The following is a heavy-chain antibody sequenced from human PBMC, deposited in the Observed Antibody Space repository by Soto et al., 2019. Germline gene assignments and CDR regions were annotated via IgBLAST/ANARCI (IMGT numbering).Heavy chain of an antibody. Sequence: QVQLVQSGAEVKKPGASVKVSCKASGYTFTSYGISWVRQAPGQGLDWMGWITAYNGNTKYAQKLQGRVTMTTDASTSTGYMELRSLCCDDRAGYYCARDQAMAQVDYWGQGTLVTVSS. CDR3: ARDQAMAQVDY. J-gene: IGHJ4*02. D-gene: IGHD5-18*01. V-gene: IGHV1-18*01. CDR1: GYTFTSYG. CDR2: ITAYNGNT.